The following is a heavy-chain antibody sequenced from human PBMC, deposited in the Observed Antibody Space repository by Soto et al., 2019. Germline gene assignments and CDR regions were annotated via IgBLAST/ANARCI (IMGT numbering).Heavy chain of an antibody. CDR1: GASIYNGGYF. CDR3: ARHRPYSSHFYFDY. Sequence: SETLSLTCSVSGASIYNGGYFWSWIRQSPGKGLEWIGHIHNSGSPYNNPSLKSRVTISADTSKKQFSLELSSVTAADTAVYYCARHRPYSSHFYFDYWGQGTLVTVSS. V-gene: IGHV4-30-4*01. CDR2: IHNSGSP. D-gene: IGHD2-15*01. J-gene: IGHJ4*02.